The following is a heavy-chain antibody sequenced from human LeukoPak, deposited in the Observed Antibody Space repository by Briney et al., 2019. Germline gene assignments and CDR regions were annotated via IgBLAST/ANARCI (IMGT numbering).Heavy chain of an antibody. D-gene: IGHD6-13*01. CDR1: GFSLSTKKMC. J-gene: IGHJ4*02. CDR2: IDGDDDK. CDR3: ARTCSGSRDINFDY. V-gene: IGHV2-70*01. Sequence: SGPALVKPTQSLTLTCSFSGFSLSTKKMCVSWIRQPPGRALEWLALIDGDDDKYYRPSLKTGLTVSKDTSKNQVVLIMTSMDPVDTATYYCARTCSGSRDINFDYWGQGTLVTVSS.